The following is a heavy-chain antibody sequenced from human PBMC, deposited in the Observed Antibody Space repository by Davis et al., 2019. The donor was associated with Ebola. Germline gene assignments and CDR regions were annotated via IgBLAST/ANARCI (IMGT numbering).Heavy chain of an antibody. CDR1: GGSVSSYY. CDR3: ARSWPQYDFWSGYYRMKDNWFDP. J-gene: IGHJ5*02. D-gene: IGHD3-3*01. Sequence: SETLSLTCSVPGGSVSSYYWSWIRQPPGKALEWIGYIYYSGRTNYNPSLKSRVTISLDTSKNQFSLKLHSVTAADTALYYCARSWPQYDFWSGYYRMKDNWFDPWGQGTLVTVSS. CDR2: IYYSGRT. V-gene: IGHV4-59*02.